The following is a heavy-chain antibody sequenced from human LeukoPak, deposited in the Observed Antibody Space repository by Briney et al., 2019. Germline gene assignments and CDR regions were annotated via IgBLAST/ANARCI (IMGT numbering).Heavy chain of an antibody. CDR2: IYYSGST. CDR3: ARVHGLYYYGMDV. D-gene: IGHD4-17*01. CDR1: GGSISSYY. Sequence: SETLSLTCTVSGGSISSYYWSWIRQPPGKGPEWIGYIYYSGSTNYNPSLKSRVTISVDTSKNQFSLRLSSVTAADTAVYYCARVHGLYYYGMDVWGQGTTVTVSS. V-gene: IGHV4-59*01. J-gene: IGHJ6*02.